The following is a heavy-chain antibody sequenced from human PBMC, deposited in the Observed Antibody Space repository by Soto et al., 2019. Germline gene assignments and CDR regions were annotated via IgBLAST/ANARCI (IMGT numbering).Heavy chain of an antibody. CDR1: GDSVSSNSAA. D-gene: IGHD6-13*01. J-gene: IGHJ3*02. V-gene: IGHV6-1*01. Sequence: SQTLSLTCAISGDSVSSNSAAWNWIRQSPSRGLEWLGMTYYRSKWYNDYAVSVKSRITINADTSKNQIPLQLNSVTPEDTAVYYCARTRGQLVTDAFDIWGQGTVVTVS. CDR3: ARTRGQLVTDAFDI. CDR2: TYYRSKWYN.